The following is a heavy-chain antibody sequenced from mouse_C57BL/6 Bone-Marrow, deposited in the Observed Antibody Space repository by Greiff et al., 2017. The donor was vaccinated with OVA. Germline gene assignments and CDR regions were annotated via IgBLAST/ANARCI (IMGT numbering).Heavy chain of an antibody. Sequence: EVQLQQSGPVLVKPGASVKMSCKASGYTFTDYYMNWVKQSPGKSLEWIGVINPYNGGTSSNQKFKGKATLTVDKSSSTAYMELNSLTSEDSAVYDCARTYYYGSSYGFDYWGQGTTLTVSS. CDR3: ARTYYYGSSYGFDY. CDR1: GYTFTDYY. CDR2: INPYNGGT. J-gene: IGHJ2*01. D-gene: IGHD1-1*01. V-gene: IGHV1-19*01.